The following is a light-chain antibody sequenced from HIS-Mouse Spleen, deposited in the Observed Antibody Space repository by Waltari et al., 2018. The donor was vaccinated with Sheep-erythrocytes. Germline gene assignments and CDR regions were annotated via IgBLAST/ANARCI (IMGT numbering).Light chain of an antibody. CDR3: CSYAGSYTLV. CDR1: SSDVGGYNY. CDR2: DFS. V-gene: IGLV2-11*01. Sequence: QSALTQPRSVSGSPGQSVTISCTGTSSDVGGYNYVSWYQQHPGKAPTLMIYDFSKRPSGVPDRFSGSKSGNTASLTISGLQAEDEADYYCCSYAGSYTLVFGGGTKLTVL. J-gene: IGLJ2*01.